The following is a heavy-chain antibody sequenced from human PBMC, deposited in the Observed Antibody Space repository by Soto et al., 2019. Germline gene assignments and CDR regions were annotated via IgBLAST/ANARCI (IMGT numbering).Heavy chain of an antibody. Sequence: GASVKVSCKASGGTFSSYAISWVRQAPGQGLEWMGGIIPIFGTANYAQKFQGRVTITADESTSTAYMELSSLRSEDTAVYYCARDLIWGIAAAEGRDDAFDIWGQGTMVTVSS. D-gene: IGHD6-13*01. J-gene: IGHJ3*02. CDR2: IIPIFGTA. CDR3: ARDLIWGIAAAEGRDDAFDI. V-gene: IGHV1-69*13. CDR1: GGTFSSYA.